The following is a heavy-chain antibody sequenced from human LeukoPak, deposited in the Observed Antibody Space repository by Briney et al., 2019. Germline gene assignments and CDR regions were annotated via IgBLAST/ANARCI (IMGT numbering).Heavy chain of an antibody. V-gene: IGHV3-21*01. D-gene: IGHD4-17*01. J-gene: IGHJ4*02. Sequence: GGSLRLSCAASGFTFSSYSMNWVRQAPGKGLEWVSSISSSSSYIYYADSVKGRFTISRDNAKNSLYLQMNSLRAEDTAVYYCARAVTTVNPDFDYWGQGTLVTVSS. CDR3: ARAVTTVNPDFDY. CDR1: GFTFSSYS. CDR2: ISSSSSYI.